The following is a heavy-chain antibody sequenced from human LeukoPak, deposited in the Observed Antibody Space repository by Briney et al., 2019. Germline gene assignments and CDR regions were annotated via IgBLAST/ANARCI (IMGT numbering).Heavy chain of an antibody. Sequence: SETLSLTCTVSGGSISSTAYYWGWIRQPPGKGLGWIGSMYYSGNTYYNPSLKSRVTMSVDTPKNQFSLKLTSVTAADTAMFYCARQVSYSTSLLGYYFDYWGQGILVTVSS. D-gene: IGHD2-2*01. CDR3: ARQVSYSTSLLGYYFDY. CDR1: GGSISSTAYY. V-gene: IGHV4-39*01. CDR2: MYYSGNT. J-gene: IGHJ4*02.